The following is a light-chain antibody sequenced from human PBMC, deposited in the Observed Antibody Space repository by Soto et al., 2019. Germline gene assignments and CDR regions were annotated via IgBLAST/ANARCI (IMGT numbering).Light chain of an antibody. Sequence: QSVLTQPPSVSGAPGQRVTISCTGTSSNIGAGYDVHWYQQLPGTAPKLLIYDNTNRPSGVPDRFSGSKSGTSASLAITGLQAEDEADYYCQSYDSSPHVVFGGGTKVTVL. J-gene: IGLJ2*01. CDR2: DNT. CDR3: QSYDSSPHVV. V-gene: IGLV1-40*01. CDR1: SSNIGAGYD.